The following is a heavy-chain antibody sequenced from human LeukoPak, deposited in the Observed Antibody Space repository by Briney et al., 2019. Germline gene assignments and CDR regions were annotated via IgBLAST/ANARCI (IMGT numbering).Heavy chain of an antibody. V-gene: IGHV4-34*01. J-gene: IGHJ4*02. CDR1: GGSFSGYY. Sequence: SETLSLTCAVYGGSFSGYYWSWIRQPPGKGLEWIGEINHSGSTNYNPSLKSRVTISVDTSKNQLSLKLSSVTAADTAVYYCARLKSYSGWYSPFDYWGRGTLVTVSS. D-gene: IGHD6-19*01. CDR3: ARLKSYSGWYSPFDY. CDR2: INHSGST.